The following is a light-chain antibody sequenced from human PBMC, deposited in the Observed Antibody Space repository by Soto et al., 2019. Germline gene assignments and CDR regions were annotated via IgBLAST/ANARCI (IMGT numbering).Light chain of an antibody. CDR2: AAS. Sequence: IVMTQSPATLSVSPGERATLSCRASQSVYSNLAWYQQKPGQAPRLLIYAASTRATDIPVRFSGTGSGTDFTLTINSLQSEYFAVYYCQQDHSCPRTFGQGTKVEIK. CDR1: QSVYSN. V-gene: IGKV3-15*01. CDR3: QQDHSCPRT. J-gene: IGKJ1*01.